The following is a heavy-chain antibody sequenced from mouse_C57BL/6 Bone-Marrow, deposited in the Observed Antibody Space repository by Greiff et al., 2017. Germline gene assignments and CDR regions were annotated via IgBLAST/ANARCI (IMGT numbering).Heavy chain of an antibody. CDR3: VRHEEGDGSGWYFDV. CDR1: GFSFNTYA. CDR2: IRSKSNNYAT. D-gene: IGHD1-1*01. V-gene: IGHV10-1*01. Sequence: GGGLVQPKGSLKLSCAASGFSFNTYAMNWVRQAPGKGLEWVARIRSKSNNYATYYADSVKDRFTISRDDSESMLYLQMNNLKTEDTAMYYCVRHEEGDGSGWYFDVWGTGTTVTVSS. J-gene: IGHJ1*03.